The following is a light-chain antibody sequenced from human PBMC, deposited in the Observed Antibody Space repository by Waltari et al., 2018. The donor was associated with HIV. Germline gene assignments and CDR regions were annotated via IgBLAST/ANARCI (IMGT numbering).Light chain of an antibody. CDR2: GNN. Sequence: QSVLTQPPSVSGAPGTRVTFSCTGSSSNTGAGYAVHWYQQLPATAPKLLIYGNNNRPSGVPDRFSGSKSGTSASLAITGLQAEDEADYYCQSYDSSLSGSWVFGGGTKLTVL. V-gene: IGLV1-40*01. CDR1: SSNTGAGYA. J-gene: IGLJ3*02. CDR3: QSYDSSLSGSWV.